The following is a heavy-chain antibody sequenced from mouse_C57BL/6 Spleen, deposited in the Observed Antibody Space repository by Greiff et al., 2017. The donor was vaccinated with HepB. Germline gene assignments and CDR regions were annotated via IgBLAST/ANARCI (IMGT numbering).Heavy chain of an antibody. Sequence: EVQRVESGGGLVKPGGSLKLSCAASGFTFSSYAMSWVRQTPEKRLEWVATISDGGSYTYYPDNVKGRFTISRDNAKNNLYLQMSHLKSEDTAMYYCARDYGSSSIFDYWGQGTTLTVSS. CDR2: ISDGGSYT. J-gene: IGHJ2*01. D-gene: IGHD1-1*01. CDR1: GFTFSSYA. V-gene: IGHV5-4*01. CDR3: ARDYGSSSIFDY.